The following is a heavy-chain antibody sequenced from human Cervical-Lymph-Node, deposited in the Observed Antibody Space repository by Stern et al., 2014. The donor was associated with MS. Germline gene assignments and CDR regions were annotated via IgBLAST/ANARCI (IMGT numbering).Heavy chain of an antibody. D-gene: IGHD3-22*01. CDR2: IVVGSGNT. Sequence: QLVQSGPEVKKPGTSVKVSCKASGFTFTSYAVQWVRQARGPRLEWIGWIVVGSGNTTYAQKFQERVTITRDMSTSTAYMELSSLRSEDTAVYYCAAEPMYYSDSVGAFDIWGQGTMVTVSS. V-gene: IGHV1-58*01. J-gene: IGHJ3*02. CDR1: GFTFTSYA. CDR3: AAEPMYYSDSVGAFDI.